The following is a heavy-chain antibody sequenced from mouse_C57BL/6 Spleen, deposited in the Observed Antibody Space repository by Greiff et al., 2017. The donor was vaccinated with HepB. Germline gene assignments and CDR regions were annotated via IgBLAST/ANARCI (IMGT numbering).Heavy chain of an antibody. CDR2: IYPGDGDT. CDR3: ARGSSYRYFDV. V-gene: IGHV1-80*01. Sequence: QVQLKESGAELVKPGASVKISCKASGYAFSSYWMNWVKQRPGRGLEWIGQIYPGDGDTNYNGKFKGKATLTADKSSSTAYMQLSSLTSEDSAVYFGARGSSYRYFDVWGTGTTVTVSS. D-gene: IGHD1-1*02. J-gene: IGHJ1*03. CDR1: GYAFSSYW.